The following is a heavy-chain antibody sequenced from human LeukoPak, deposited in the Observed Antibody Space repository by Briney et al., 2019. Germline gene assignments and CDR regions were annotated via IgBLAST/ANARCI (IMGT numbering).Heavy chain of an antibody. CDR2: INHSGST. CDR3: ARGDPVLLWFGTSNWFDP. CDR1: GFTFSSYA. J-gene: IGHJ5*02. V-gene: IGHV4-34*01. Sequence: GSLRLSCAASGFTFSSYAMSWVRQAPGKGLEWIGEINHSGSTNYNPSLKSRVTISVDTSKNQFSLKLSSVTAADTAVYYCARGDPVLLWFGTSNWFDPWGQGTLVTVSS. D-gene: IGHD3-10*01.